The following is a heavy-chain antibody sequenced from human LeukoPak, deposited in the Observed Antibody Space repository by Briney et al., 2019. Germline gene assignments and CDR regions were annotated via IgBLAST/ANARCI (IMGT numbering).Heavy chain of an antibody. J-gene: IGHJ6*03. CDR2: IIPIFGTA. CDR1: GYTFTSYG. CDR3: ARDVLRTNVTTTSYYYYMDV. D-gene: IGHD2/OR15-2a*01. V-gene: IGHV1-69*05. Sequence: SVKVSCKASGYTFTSYGISWVRQAPGQGLEWMGRIIPIFGTANYAQKFQGRVTITTDESTSTAYMELSSLRSEDTAVYYCARDVLRTNVTTTSYYYYMDVWGKGTTVTVSS.